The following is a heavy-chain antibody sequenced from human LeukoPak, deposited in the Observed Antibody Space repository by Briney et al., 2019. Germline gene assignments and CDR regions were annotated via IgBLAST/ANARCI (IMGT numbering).Heavy chain of an antibody. CDR3: ARRYPYCSSTSCYPLPYFDY. CDR2: IYYSGST. V-gene: IGHV4-39*01. CDR1: GGSISSSSYY. D-gene: IGHD2-2*01. Sequence: PSETLSLTCTVSGGSISSSSYYWGWIRQPPGKGLEWIGSIYYSGSTYYNPSLKSRVTISVDTSKNQLSLKLSSVTAADTAVYYCARRYPYCSSTSCYPLPYFDYWGQGTLVTVSS. J-gene: IGHJ4*02.